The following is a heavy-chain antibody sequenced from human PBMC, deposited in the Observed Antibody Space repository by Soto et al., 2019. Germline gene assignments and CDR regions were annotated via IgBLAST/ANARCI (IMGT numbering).Heavy chain of an antibody. D-gene: IGHD3-10*01. CDR2: ISAYNGNT. J-gene: IGHJ6*03. V-gene: IGHV1-18*01. CDR3: ARDRGRYYGSWSTLKAGDYMDV. CDR1: GYTFTSYG. Sequence: QVQLVQSGAEVKKPGASVKVSCKASGYTFTSYGISWVRQAPGQGLEWMGWISAYNGNTNYAQKLQGRVTMTTDTSTSTAYMELRSLRSDDTAVYYCARDRGRYYGSWSTLKAGDYMDVWGKGTTVTVSS.